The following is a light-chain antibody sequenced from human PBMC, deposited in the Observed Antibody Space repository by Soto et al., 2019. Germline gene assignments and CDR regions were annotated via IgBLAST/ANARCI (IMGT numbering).Light chain of an antibody. CDR2: GAS. V-gene: IGKV3-20*01. Sequence: EIVLTQSPATLSVSPGERATLSCRASQSVSSNLAWYQQIPGRAPRLLIYGASSRATGIPDRFSGSGSGTDFTLTISRLEPEDFAVYYCQQYGSSPLTFGGGTKVEIK. CDR1: QSVSSN. CDR3: QQYGSSPLT. J-gene: IGKJ4*01.